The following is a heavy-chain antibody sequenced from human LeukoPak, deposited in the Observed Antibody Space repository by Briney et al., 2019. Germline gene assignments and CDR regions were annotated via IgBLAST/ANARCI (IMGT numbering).Heavy chain of an antibody. Sequence: SETLSLTCTVSGGSISSSNWWSWVRQPPGKGLEWIGEIYHSGSTNYNPSLKSRVTISVDKSKNQFSLKLSSVTAADTAVYYCARERAGYYYFDYWGQGTLVTVSS. J-gene: IGHJ4*02. CDR2: IYHSGST. CDR1: GGSISSSNW. V-gene: IGHV4-4*02. D-gene: IGHD3-9*01. CDR3: ARERAGYYYFDY.